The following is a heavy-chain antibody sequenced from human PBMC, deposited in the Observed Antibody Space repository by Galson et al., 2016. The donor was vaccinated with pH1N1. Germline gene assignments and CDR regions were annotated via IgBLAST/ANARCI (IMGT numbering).Heavy chain of an antibody. CDR1: GYTFSNYG. D-gene: IGHD6-13*01. Sequence: SVKVSCKASGYTFSNYGIIWVRQAPGQGFEWMGWISGYNGDTIYAQKFQGRVTMTTDTSTSTVYMELNSLSSEATAVYYCARVNSSKWQRAWLDPWGQGTLVTVSS. CDR2: ISGYNGDT. V-gene: IGHV1-18*01. CDR3: ARVNSSKWQRAWLDP. J-gene: IGHJ5*02.